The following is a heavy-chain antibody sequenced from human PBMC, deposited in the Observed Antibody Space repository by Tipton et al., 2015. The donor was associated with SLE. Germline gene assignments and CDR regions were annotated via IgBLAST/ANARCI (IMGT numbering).Heavy chain of an antibody. CDR2: IYYSGST. J-gene: IGHJ4*02. V-gene: IGHV4-61*05. Sequence: GLVKPSETLSLTCTVSGDSISSSHYYWGWIRQPPGKGLEWIGYIYYSGSTNYNPSRKSRVTISRDTSKNQFSLKLSSVTAADTAVYSCARGLDNTIFGVATPGYWGQGTLVTVSS. D-gene: IGHD3-3*01. CDR3: ARGLDNTIFGVATPGY. CDR1: GDSISSSHYY.